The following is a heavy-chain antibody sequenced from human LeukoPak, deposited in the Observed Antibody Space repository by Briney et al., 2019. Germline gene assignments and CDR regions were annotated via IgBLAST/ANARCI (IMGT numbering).Heavy chain of an antibody. CDR2: IYYSGST. Sequence: SETLSLTCTVSGGSISSSSYYWGWIRQPPGKGLEWIGSIYYSGSTYYNPSLKSRVTISVDTSKNQFSLKLSSVTAADTAVYYCASGWGVYSSSPNYWGQGTLVTVSS. J-gene: IGHJ4*02. D-gene: IGHD6-6*01. CDR1: GGSISSSSYY. CDR3: ASGWGVYSSSPNY. V-gene: IGHV4-39*01.